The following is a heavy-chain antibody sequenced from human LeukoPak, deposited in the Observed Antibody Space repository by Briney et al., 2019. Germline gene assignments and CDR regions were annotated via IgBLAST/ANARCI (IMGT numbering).Heavy chain of an antibody. D-gene: IGHD6-13*01. CDR2: ISTSGNLI. V-gene: IGHV3-48*03. J-gene: IGHJ4*02. Sequence: GGSLRLSCAASGFTFSSYEMNWVRQAPGKGLEGVSYISTSGNLIYYADSVKGRFTTSRDNAKNSLYLQMNSLRAEDTAVYYCARVASSGGIFDYWGQGTLVTVSS. CDR3: ARVASSGGIFDY. CDR1: GFTFSSYE.